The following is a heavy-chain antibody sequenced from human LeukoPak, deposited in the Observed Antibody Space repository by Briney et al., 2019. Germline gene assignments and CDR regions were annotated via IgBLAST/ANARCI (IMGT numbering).Heavy chain of an antibody. V-gene: IGHV3-33*06. J-gene: IGHJ4*02. CDR2: IWHDGSAE. D-gene: IGHD6-19*01. CDR1: GFTFSSYG. CDR3: AKDSRGGWSGYFDL. Sequence: GGSLRLSCAASGFTFSSYGMYWVRQAPGKGLEWLTVIWHDGSAEFYADSVRGRFSISRDDSKNMVYLQMTSLRAEDTALYYCAKDSRGGWSGYFDLWGQGTLVTVSS.